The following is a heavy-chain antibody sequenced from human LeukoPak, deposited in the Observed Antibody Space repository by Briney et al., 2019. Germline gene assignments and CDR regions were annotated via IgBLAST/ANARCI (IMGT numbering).Heavy chain of an antibody. CDR1: GFTFSSYW. Sequence: PGGSLRLSCAASGFTFSSYWMSWVRQAPGKGLEWVANIKQDGSEKYYVDSVKGRFTISRDNAKNSLYLQMDSLRAEDTAVYYCARDRLYNWRYPLFGPWGQGTLVTVSS. CDR3: ARDRLYNWRYPLFGP. J-gene: IGHJ5*02. CDR2: IKQDGSEK. D-gene: IGHD1-20*01. V-gene: IGHV3-7*01.